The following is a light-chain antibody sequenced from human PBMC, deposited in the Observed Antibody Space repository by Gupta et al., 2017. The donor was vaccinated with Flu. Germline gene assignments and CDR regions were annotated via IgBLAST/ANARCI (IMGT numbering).Light chain of an antibody. V-gene: IGKV3-11*01. Sequence: ETVLTQSPATLSLSPGERATLSCRASQSLGNFLAWYQQKPGQTPRLFIYDASPRAGGVPARFNGSGSGTDFPLPLRRLEPEDFAIYYCPPRNHFTWTFGQGTKVEVK. CDR1: QSLGNF. CDR3: PPRNHFTWT. CDR2: DAS. J-gene: IGKJ1*01.